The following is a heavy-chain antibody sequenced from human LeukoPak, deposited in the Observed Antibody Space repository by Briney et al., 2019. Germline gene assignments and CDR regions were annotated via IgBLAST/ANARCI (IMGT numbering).Heavy chain of an antibody. Sequence: PGGSLRLSCAASGFTFDDYAMHWVRQAPGKGLEWVSLISWDGGSTYYADSVKGRFTISRDNSKNSLYLQMISLRAEDTASYYCAKDTCAVTTCYFDYWGQGTLVTVSS. D-gene: IGHD4-17*01. CDR3: AKDTCAVTTCYFDY. CDR2: ISWDGGST. J-gene: IGHJ4*02. CDR1: GFTFDDYA. V-gene: IGHV3-43D*03.